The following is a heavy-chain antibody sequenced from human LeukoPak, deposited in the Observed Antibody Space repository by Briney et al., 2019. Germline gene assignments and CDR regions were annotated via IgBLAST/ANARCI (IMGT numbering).Heavy chain of an antibody. J-gene: IGHJ4*02. CDR3: AKRVAYSSTWAYFDY. D-gene: IGHD6-13*01. CDR2: ICGSSSCA. Sequence: GGSLRLSCAASGFIFSNYAMNWVRQAPGKGLEWVSLICGSSSCAYYADSVKGRFTISRDNSKNTVSLQMNSLRAEDTAAYYCAKRVAYSSTWAYFDYWGQGTLVTVSS. V-gene: IGHV3-23*01. CDR1: GFIFSNYA.